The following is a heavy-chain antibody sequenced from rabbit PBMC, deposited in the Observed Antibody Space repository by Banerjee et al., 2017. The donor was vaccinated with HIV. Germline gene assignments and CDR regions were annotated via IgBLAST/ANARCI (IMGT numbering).Heavy chain of an antibody. J-gene: IGHJ5*01. CDR1: GFSFNNKYV. V-gene: IGHV1S45*01. CDR2: INTIGAAST. D-gene: IGHD6-1*01. Sequence: QEQLEESGGDLVKPEGSLTLTCTASGFSFNNKYVMCWVRQAPGKGLEWIACINTIGAASTYYATWAKGRFTISKTSSTTVTLQMTSLTAADTATYFCARDWGAYAGHGYATGWLDLWGPGTLVTV. CDR3: ARDWGAYAGHGYATGWLDL.